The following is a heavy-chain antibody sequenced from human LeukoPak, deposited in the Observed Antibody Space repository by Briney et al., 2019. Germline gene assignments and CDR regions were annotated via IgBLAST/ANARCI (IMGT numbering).Heavy chain of an antibody. CDR1: GYTFTSYD. CDR2: MNPNSGNT. D-gene: IGHD6-19*01. J-gene: IGHJ3*02. V-gene: IGHV1-8*01. CDR3: YISSPEHNEAFDI. Sequence: SVKVSCKASGYTFTSYDINWVRQATGQGLEWMGWMNPNSGNTGYAQKFQGRVTMTRNTSISTAYMELSSLRSEDTALYYCYISSPEHNEAFDIWGQGTMVTVSS.